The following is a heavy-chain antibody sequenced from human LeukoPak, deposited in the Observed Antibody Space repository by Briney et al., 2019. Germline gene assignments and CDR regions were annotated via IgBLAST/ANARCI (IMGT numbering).Heavy chain of an antibody. CDR3: ATAETIYDILSRQLDY. CDR1: GGSFSGYY. CDR2: FRHSGFP. D-gene: IGHD3-9*01. J-gene: IGHJ4*02. Sequence: SETLSLTCAIYGGSFSGYYWTWIRQPPGKGLEWIGEFRHSGFPVYNPSLKSRLTISVDKYENQFSLKLSSVTAADTAVYCCATAETIYDILSRQLDYWGQGTLVTVSS. V-gene: IGHV4-34*01.